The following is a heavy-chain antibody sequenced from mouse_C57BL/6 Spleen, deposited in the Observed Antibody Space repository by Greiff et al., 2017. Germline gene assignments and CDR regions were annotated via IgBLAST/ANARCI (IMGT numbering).Heavy chain of an antibody. J-gene: IGHJ4*01. Sequence: QVQLQQSGAELARPGASVKLSCKASGYTFTSYGISWVKQRPGQGLEWIGEIYPRCGNTYYNEKFKGKATLTADKSSSTAYMELRSLTSEDSAVYFCARFDYDGRANAMDYWGQGASVTVSS. CDR1: GYTFTSYG. CDR2: IYPRCGNT. CDR3: ARFDYDGRANAMDY. D-gene: IGHD2-4*01. V-gene: IGHV1-81*01.